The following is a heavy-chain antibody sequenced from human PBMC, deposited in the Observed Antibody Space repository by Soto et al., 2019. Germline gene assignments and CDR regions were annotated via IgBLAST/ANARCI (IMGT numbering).Heavy chain of an antibody. V-gene: IGHV1-18*01. CDR3: ARTHMIGYCSSTSCSTYYFDY. D-gene: IGHD2-2*03. Sequence: ASLKVSCKASGYTFTSYCIHWVRQAPGQGLEWMGWISAYNGNTNYAQKLQGRVTMTTDTSTSTAYMELRSLRSDDTAVYYCARTHMIGYCSSTSCSTYYFDYWGQGTLVTVSS. CDR1: GYTFTSYC. CDR2: ISAYNGNT. J-gene: IGHJ4*02.